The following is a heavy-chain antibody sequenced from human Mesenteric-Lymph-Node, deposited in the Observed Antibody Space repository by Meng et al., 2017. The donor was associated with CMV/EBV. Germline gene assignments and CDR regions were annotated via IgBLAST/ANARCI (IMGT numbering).Heavy chain of an antibody. CDR2: INHSGST. V-gene: IGHV4-34*01. CDR1: GGSFSGYY. J-gene: IGHJ4*02. CDR3: ARTDGRYFDY. Sequence: GSLRLSCAVYGGSFSGYYWSWIRQPPGKGLEWIGEINHSGSTNYNPSLKSRVTISVDTSKNQFSLKLSSVTAADTAVYYCARTDGRYFDYWGQGTLVNVSS.